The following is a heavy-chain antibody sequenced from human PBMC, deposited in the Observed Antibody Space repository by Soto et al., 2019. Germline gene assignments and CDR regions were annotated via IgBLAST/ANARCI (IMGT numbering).Heavy chain of an antibody. CDR2: ILFDGRNK. J-gene: IGHJ4*02. D-gene: IGHD6-19*01. V-gene: IGHV3-30*04. CDR3: ARGSGWFVY. CDR1: GFTFSGYA. Sequence: GGSLRLSCAASGFTFSGYAMHWVRQAPGKGLEWVASILFDGRNKYYADSVKGRFTISRDNSKSTLYLQVNSLRAEDTAVYYCARGSGWFVYWGQGTLVTVSS.